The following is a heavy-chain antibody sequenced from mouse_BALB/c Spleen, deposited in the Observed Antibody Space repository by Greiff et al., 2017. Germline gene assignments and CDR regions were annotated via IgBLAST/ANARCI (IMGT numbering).Heavy chain of an antibody. CDR2: ISSGSSTI. D-gene: IGHD1-1*01. Sequence: EVQGVESGGGLVQPGGSRKLSCAASGFTFSSFGMHWVRQAPEKGLEWVAYISSGSSTIYYADTVKGRFTISRDNPKNTLFLQMTSLRSEDTAMYYCARGGATVVATDYWGQGTTLTVSS. J-gene: IGHJ2*01. CDR1: GFTFSSFG. CDR3: ARGGATVVATDY. V-gene: IGHV5-17*02.